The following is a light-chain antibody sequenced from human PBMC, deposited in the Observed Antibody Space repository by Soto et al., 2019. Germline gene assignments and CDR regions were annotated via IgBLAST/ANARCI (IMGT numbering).Light chain of an antibody. CDR3: LLSYNGPYV. CDR1: TGAVTNGHY. J-gene: IGLJ1*01. V-gene: IGLV7-46*01. CDR2: DTT. Sequence: QAVVSEAPSLTVSPGCAVTLTCGSSTGAVTNGHYPYWFQQKPGQAPRTLIYDTTNRHSWTPARFSGSLLGGKAALTLSGAQPEDEAEYYCLLSYNGPYVFGTGTK.